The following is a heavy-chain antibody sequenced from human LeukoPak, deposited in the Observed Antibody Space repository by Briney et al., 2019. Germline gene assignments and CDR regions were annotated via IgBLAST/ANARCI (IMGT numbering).Heavy chain of an antibody. CDR1: GGSLRVWGYY. Sequence: SETPSPTCSVPGGSLRVWGYYWGWVRQPPVKGVGWVGSIYYSGNTYYNPSLKSRVTISVDTSKNQFSLKLSSVTTADTAVYYCTRGLSDRTTPFDYWGQGTLVTVSS. J-gene: IGHJ4*02. CDR2: IYYSGNT. CDR3: TRGLSDRTTPFDY. D-gene: IGHD1-1*01. V-gene: IGHV4-39*07.